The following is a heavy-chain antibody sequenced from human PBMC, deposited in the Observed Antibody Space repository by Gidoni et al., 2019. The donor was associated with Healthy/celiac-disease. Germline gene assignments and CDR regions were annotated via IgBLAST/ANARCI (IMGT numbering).Heavy chain of an antibody. J-gene: IGHJ2*01. D-gene: IGHD6-6*01. CDR2: VYPGDSDT. CDR3: ARHGHSSSSGRWYFDL. CDR1: GYSFNSYW. Sequence: EVQLVQSGAEVKKPGESLKISCKGSGYSFNSYWIGWVRQMPGKGLEGMGIVYPGDSDTRYSPSFQGQVTISADKSISTAYLQWSSLKASDTAMYYCARHGHSSSSGRWYFDLWGRGTLVTVSS. V-gene: IGHV5-51*01.